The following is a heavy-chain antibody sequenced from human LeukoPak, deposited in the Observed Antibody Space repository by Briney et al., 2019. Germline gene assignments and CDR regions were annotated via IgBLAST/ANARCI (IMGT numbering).Heavy chain of an antibody. CDR3: VKGADGDYNFEDSFYFES. D-gene: IGHD4-17*01. Sequence: WRSLRLSCAASGVTMNNCGMHWVRQAPRKGREWVAVIWNDGSQKHYIDSVKGRFTISRENSMNTLSLQMNGLRVEDTGVYYCVKGADGDYNFEDSFYFESWGQGTLVTVSS. V-gene: IGHV3-33*06. CDR2: IWNDGSQK. J-gene: IGHJ4*02. CDR1: GVTMNNCG.